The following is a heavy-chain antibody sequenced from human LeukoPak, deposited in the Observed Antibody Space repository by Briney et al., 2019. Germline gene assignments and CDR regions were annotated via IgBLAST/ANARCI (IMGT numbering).Heavy chain of an antibody. CDR2: INPNSGGT. J-gene: IGHJ4*02. V-gene: IGHV1-2*02. CDR1: GYTFTGYY. D-gene: IGHD3-22*01. CDR3: ARGRNYYDSSGYSHY. Sequence: ASVKVSCKASGYTFTGYYMHWVRQAPGQGLEWMGWINPNSGGTNYAQKFQGRVTMTRDTSISTAYMELSRLRSDDTAVYYCARGRNYYDSSGYSHYWGQGTLVTVSS.